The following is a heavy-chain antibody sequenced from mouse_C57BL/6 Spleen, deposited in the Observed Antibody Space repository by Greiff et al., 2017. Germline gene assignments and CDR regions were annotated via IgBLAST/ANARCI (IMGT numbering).Heavy chain of an antibody. CDR2: ISYDGSN. CDR3: ARDRGAPFAY. V-gene: IGHV3-6*01. Sequence: EVKLMESGPGLVKPSQSLSLTCSVTGYSITSGYYWNWIRQFPGNKLEWMGYISYDGSNNYNPSLKNRISITRDTSKNQFFLKLNSVTTEDTATYYCARDRGAPFAYWGQGTLVTVSA. D-gene: IGHD3-1*01. J-gene: IGHJ3*01. CDR1: GYSITSGYY.